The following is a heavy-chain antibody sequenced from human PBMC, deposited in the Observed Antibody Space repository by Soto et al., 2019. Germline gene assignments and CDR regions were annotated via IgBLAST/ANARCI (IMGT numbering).Heavy chain of an antibody. Sequence: QVQLVESGGGVVQPGRSLRLSCAASGFTFSSYAMHWVRQAPGKRLEWVAVISYDGSNKYYADSVKGRFTISRDNSKNTLYLQMNSLRAEDTAVYYCARGSIAAAGLDPWGQGTLVTVSS. J-gene: IGHJ5*02. V-gene: IGHV3-30-3*01. CDR2: ISYDGSNK. CDR1: GFTFSSYA. D-gene: IGHD6-13*01. CDR3: ARGSIAAAGLDP.